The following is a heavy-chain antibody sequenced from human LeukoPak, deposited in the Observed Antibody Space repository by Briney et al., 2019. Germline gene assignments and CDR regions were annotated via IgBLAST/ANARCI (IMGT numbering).Heavy chain of an antibody. CDR2: IKSKTDGGTT. D-gene: IGHD3-10*01. CDR3: TTVGYGSGSSSFGDYFDY. J-gene: IGHJ4*02. CDR1: GFTFSNAR. Sequence: GGSLRLSCAASGFTFSNARMSWVRQTPGKGLDYIGRIKSKTDGGTTDYAAPVKGRFTISRDDSKNTLYLQMNSLKSEDTAVYYCTTVGYGSGSSSFGDYFDYWGQGTLVTVSS. V-gene: IGHV3-15*01.